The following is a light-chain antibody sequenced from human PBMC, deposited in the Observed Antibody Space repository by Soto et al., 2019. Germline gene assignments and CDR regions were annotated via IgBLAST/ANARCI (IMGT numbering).Light chain of an antibody. CDR2: EVI. CDR3: SSYTSNTTPV. V-gene: IGLV2-14*01. Sequence: QSALTQPASVSGSPGQSITISCTGTNSDIGGYNYVSWYQQHPGKAPKLIIYEVINRPSGVSNRFSGSKSGSTASLTISGLQAEDEADYYCSSYTSNTTPVFGGGTKLTVL. CDR1: NSDIGGYNY. J-gene: IGLJ3*02.